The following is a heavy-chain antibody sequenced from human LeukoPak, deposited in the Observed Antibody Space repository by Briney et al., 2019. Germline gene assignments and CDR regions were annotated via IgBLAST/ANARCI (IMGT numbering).Heavy chain of an antibody. V-gene: IGHV3-74*01. Sequence: GGSLRLSCSASGFTFSTYWMHWVRQAPGKGLVWVSRINTDGSSTNYADSVKGRFTISRDNAKNTLYLQMNSLRAEDTAVYYRARDETTVVTQFAYWGQGILVTISS. CDR1: GFTFSTYW. J-gene: IGHJ4*02. CDR3: ARDETTVVTQFAY. D-gene: IGHD4-23*01. CDR2: INTDGSST.